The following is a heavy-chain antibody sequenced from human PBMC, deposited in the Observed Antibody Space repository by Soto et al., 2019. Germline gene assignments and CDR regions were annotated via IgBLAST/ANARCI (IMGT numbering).Heavy chain of an antibody. CDR1: GGTFSSYT. J-gene: IGHJ5*02. V-gene: IGHV1-69*02. D-gene: IGHD6-6*01. CDR2: IIPILGIA. Sequence: QVQLVQSGAEVKKPGSSVKVSCKASGGTFSSYTISWVRQAPGQGLEWMGRIIPILGIANYAQKFQGRVTITADKSTSTADMELSSLRSEDTAVYYCARSKASSIATENWFDPWGQGTLVTVSS. CDR3: ARSKASSIATENWFDP.